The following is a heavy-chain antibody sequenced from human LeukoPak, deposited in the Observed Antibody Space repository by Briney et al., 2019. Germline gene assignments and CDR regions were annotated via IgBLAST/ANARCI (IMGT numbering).Heavy chain of an antibody. J-gene: IGHJ4*02. V-gene: IGHV4-38-2*02. CDR1: GYSISSGYY. D-gene: IGHD3-3*01. Sequence: SETLSLTCTVSGYSISSGYYWGWIRQPPGKGLEWIRGIYHSGSAYYNPSLKSRVTISVDTSKNQFSLKLSSVTAADTAVYYCASGYDFWSGYYTQNQYYFDYWGQGTLVTVSS. CDR2: IYHSGSA. CDR3: ASGYDFWSGYYTQNQYYFDY.